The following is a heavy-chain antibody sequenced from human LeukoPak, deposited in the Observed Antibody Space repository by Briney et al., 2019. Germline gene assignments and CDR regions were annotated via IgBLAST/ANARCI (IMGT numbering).Heavy chain of an antibody. V-gene: IGHV4-34*01. CDR2: INHSGST. CDR1: GGSFSGYY. Sequence: KPSETLSLTCAVYGGSFSGYYWSWIRQPPGKGLEWIGEINHSGSTNYNPSLKSRVTISVDTSKNQFSLKLSSVTAADTAVYYCARHETVAGTRGFDYWGQGTLVTVSS. J-gene: IGHJ4*02. CDR3: ARHETVAGTRGFDY. D-gene: IGHD6-19*01.